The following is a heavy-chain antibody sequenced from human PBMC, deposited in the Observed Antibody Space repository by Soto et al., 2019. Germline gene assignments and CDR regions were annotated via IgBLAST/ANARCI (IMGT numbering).Heavy chain of an antibody. Sequence: EVQLVESGGGLVQPGESLRLSCAASGFTVSNNHMSWVRQAPGKGLEWVSFIYSGGNTYYADSVKGRFTISRDKSKNTLYLQMNNLRVEDTAVSYCTRRPGSWGQGTLVTVSS. CDR3: TRRPGS. D-gene: IGHD7-27*01. V-gene: IGHV3-66*01. CDR1: GFTVSNNH. CDR2: IYSGGNT. J-gene: IGHJ5*02.